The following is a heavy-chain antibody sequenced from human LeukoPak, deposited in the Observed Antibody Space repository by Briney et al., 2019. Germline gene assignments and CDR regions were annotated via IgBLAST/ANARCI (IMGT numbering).Heavy chain of an antibody. CDR2: ISYDGSNK. V-gene: IGHV3-30-3*01. J-gene: IGHJ4*02. CDR3: ARDPPVWWEPTVY. Sequence: GGSLRLSCAASGFTFSSYAMHWVRQAPGKGLEWVAVISYDGSNKYYADSVKGRFTISRDNSKNTVSLRMNTLRAEDTAVYYCARDPPVWWEPTVYWGQGTLVTVSS. CDR1: GFTFSSYA. D-gene: IGHD1-26*01.